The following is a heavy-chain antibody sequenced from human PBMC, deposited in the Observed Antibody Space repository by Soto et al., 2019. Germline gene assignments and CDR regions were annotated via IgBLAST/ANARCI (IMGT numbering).Heavy chain of an antibody. D-gene: IGHD2-8*02. J-gene: IGHJ4*02. CDR3: VKNTGGYRPFDD. Sequence: HVQLRESGPGLVKPSDTLSLTCAVSGFSISGDNWWGWIRQAPGKGLEWIGYVSHTGFSHYNPSLESRVTMSVCTSKNLFSLKLTSVTAVDTAVDYCVKNTGGYRPFDDWGQGTLVTVSS. CDR2: VSHTGFS. CDR1: GFSISGDNW. V-gene: IGHV4-28*01.